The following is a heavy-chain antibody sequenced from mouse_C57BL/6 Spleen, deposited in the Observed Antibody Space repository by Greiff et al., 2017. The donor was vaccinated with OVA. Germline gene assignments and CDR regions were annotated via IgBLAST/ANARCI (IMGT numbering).Heavy chain of an antibody. CDR3: AREWVYYSNFDD. V-gene: IGHV1-55*01. Sequence: QVQLQQPGAELVKPGASVKMSCKASGYTFTSYWITWVKQRPGQGLEWIGDIYPGSGSPNYNEKFKSKATLTVDTSSSTTYMQLSSLTSEDSAVYYCAREWVYYSNFDDWGQGTTLTVSS. D-gene: IGHD2-5*01. J-gene: IGHJ2*01. CDR1: GYTFTSYW. CDR2: IYPGSGSP.